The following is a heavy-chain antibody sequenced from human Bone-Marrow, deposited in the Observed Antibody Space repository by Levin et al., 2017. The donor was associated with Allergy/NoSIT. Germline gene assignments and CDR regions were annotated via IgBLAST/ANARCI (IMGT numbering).Heavy chain of an antibody. Sequence: GESLKISCAASGFTFSSYWMHWVRQAPGKGLVWVSRINSDGSSTSYADSVKGRFTISRDNAKNTLYLQMNSLRAEDTAVYYCASGEWLLYSAGGHYFDYWGQGTLVTVSS. CDR3: ASGEWLLYSAGGHYFDY. CDR2: INSDGSST. V-gene: IGHV3-74*01. J-gene: IGHJ4*02. CDR1: GFTFSSYW. D-gene: IGHD3-3*01.